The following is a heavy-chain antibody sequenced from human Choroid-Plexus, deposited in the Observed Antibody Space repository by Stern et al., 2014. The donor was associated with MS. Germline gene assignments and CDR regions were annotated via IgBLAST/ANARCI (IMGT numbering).Heavy chain of an antibody. CDR1: GFTFGSCA. J-gene: IGHJ5*02. CDR3: AKDRQYLTYFFDH. Sequence: GQLVESGGGVVQPGRPLRLSCVASGFTFGSCAMHWVRQAPGKGLWWVAGVSYDGSNKYYADSVKGRFTISRDNSQNTLYMQMSSLRPEDTAVYYCAKDRQYLTYFFDHWGQGSLVTVSS. D-gene: IGHD2/OR15-2a*01. V-gene: IGHV3-30*18. CDR2: VSYDGSNK.